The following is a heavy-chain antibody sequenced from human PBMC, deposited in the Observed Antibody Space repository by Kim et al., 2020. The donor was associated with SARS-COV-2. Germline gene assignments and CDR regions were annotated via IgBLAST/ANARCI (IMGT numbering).Heavy chain of an antibody. V-gene: IGHV3-23*01. D-gene: IGHD3-16*01. Sequence: ADSVKGRFTISRDNSKNTLYLQMNSLRAEDTAVYYCAKDVWGSYPCYFDYWGQGTLVTVSS. CDR3: AKDVWGSYPCYFDY. J-gene: IGHJ4*02.